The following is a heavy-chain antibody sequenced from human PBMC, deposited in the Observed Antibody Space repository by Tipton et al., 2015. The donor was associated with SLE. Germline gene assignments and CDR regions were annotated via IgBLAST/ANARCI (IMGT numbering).Heavy chain of an antibody. V-gene: IGHV4-4*07. J-gene: IGHJ4*02. CDR3: ARHYYGLGTYYTLDN. Sequence: TLSLTCTVSGGSISTYYWTWIRQPAGKALEWIGRIYTSGTNYNPSLKSRVTMSLDTSKNQFSLKLSSVTAADTALYYCARHYYGLGTYYTLDNWGQGTLVTVSS. CDR2: IYTSGT. CDR1: GGSISTYY. D-gene: IGHD3-10*01.